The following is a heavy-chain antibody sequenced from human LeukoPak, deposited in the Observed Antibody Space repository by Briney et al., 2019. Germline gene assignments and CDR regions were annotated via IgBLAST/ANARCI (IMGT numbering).Heavy chain of an antibody. D-gene: IGHD6-19*01. V-gene: IGHV3-7*04. CDR1: GFTFSSYW. CDR2: IKQDGSEK. Sequence: PGGSLRLSCAASGFTFSSYWMSWVRQAPGKGLEWVANIKQDGSEKYYVDSVKGRFTISRDNAKNSLYLQMNSLRAEDTAVYYCARDPSSGWYPVGYFDYWGQGTLVTVSS. J-gene: IGHJ4*02. CDR3: ARDPSSGWYPVGYFDY.